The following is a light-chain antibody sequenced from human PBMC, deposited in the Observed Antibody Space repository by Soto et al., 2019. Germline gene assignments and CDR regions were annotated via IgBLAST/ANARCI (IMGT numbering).Light chain of an antibody. CDR3: SSYAGSNNYV. J-gene: IGLJ1*01. CDR1: SGDVGGYNY. Sequence: QSALTQPPSASGSPGQSVTISCTGTSGDVGGYNYVSWYQQHPGKAPKLMIFEVSERPSGVPDRFSASKSGNTASLTVSGLQAEYEADYYCSSYAGSNNYVFGPRTKLTVL. V-gene: IGLV2-8*01. CDR2: EVS.